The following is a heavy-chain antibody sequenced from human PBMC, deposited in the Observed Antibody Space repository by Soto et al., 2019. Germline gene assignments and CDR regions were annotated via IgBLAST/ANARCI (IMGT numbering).Heavy chain of an antibody. D-gene: IGHD6-13*01. Sequence: SETLSLTCTVSGGSINSGDYSWTWIRQPPGKGLEWIGYIYHTGTTYYNMSLKSRVTISVDTSKNQFSLKLSSVTAADTAVYYCARHQSHSSSYVDPWGQGTLVTVSS. CDR3: ARHQSHSSSYVDP. CDR1: GGSINSGDYS. CDR2: IYHTGTT. V-gene: IGHV4-30-2*03. J-gene: IGHJ5*02.